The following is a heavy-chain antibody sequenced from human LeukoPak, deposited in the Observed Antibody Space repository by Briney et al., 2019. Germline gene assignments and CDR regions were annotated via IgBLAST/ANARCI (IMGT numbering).Heavy chain of an antibody. Sequence: SETLSLTCTVSGGSISSFYWSWIRQSPGKGLEWIGFTYYTGSTNSNPSLKSRVTISVDTSKNQFSLKLSSVTAADTAVYYCAREQQLGAFDIWGQGTMVTVSS. CDR3: AREQQLGAFDI. CDR1: GGSISSFY. J-gene: IGHJ3*02. D-gene: IGHD6-13*01. CDR2: TYYTGST. V-gene: IGHV4-59*01.